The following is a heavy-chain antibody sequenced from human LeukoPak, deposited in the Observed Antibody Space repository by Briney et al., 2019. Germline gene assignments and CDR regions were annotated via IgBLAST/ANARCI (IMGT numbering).Heavy chain of an antibody. J-gene: IGHJ4*02. CDR2: ISSSGSTI. CDR1: GFTFSSYE. CDR3: ARDLIAVAGKGY. V-gene: IGHV3-48*03. Sequence: PGGSLRLSCAASGFTFSSYEMNWVGQAPGKGLEWVSYISSSGSTIYYADSVKGRFTISRDNAKNSLYLQMNSLRAEDTAVYYCARDLIAVAGKGYWGQGNLVTVSS. D-gene: IGHD6-19*01.